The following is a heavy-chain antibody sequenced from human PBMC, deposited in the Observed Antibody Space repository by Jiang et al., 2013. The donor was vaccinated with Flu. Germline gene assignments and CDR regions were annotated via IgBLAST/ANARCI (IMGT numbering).Heavy chain of an antibody. CDR2: INPNSGGT. D-gene: IGHD1-7*01. Sequence: PGQGLEWMGWINPNSGGTNYAQKFQGRVTMTRDTSISTAYMELSRLRSDDTAVYYCARGNWNYDFGSMDVWGQGTTVTVSS. CDR3: ARGNWNYDFGSMDV. J-gene: IGHJ6*02. V-gene: IGHV1-2*02.